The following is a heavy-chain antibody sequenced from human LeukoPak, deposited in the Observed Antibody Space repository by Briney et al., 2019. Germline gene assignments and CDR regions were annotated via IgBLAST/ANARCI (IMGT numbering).Heavy chain of an antibody. Sequence: GGSLRLSCAASGFSFSSYWMSWVRQTPGTGLELVCHINRNGGVRNYMDSLKGRCTISRDNATKSLYLQINSLRAAGTAVYYCARDPGSIDFCGQGPLATVSS. CDR2: INRNGGVR. CDR3: ARDPGSIDF. V-gene: IGHV3-7*01. J-gene: IGHJ4*02. CDR1: GFSFSSYW. D-gene: IGHD1-14*01.